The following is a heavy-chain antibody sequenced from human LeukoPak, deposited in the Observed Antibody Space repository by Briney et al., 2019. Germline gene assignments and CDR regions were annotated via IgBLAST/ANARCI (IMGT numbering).Heavy chain of an antibody. CDR2: INHSGST. Sequence: SETLSLTCAVYGGSFSGYYWSWIRQPPGKGLEWIGEINHSGSTNYNPSLKSRVTISVDTSKNQFSPKLSSVTAADTAVYYCARDTHQEPFDYWGQGTLVTVSS. J-gene: IGHJ4*02. CDR3: ARDTHQEPFDY. D-gene: IGHD1-26*01. V-gene: IGHV4-34*01. CDR1: GGSFSGYY.